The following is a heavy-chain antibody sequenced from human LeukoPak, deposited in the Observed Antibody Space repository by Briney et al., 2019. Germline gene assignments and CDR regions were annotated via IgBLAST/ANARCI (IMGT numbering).Heavy chain of an antibody. CDR2: ISGSGGST. J-gene: IGHJ1*01. CDR1: GSTFSSHA. CDR3: AKDLSMGAASGDEYFQH. D-gene: IGHD6-13*01. Sequence: PGGSLRLSCAASGSTFSSHAMSWVRQAPGKGLEWVSGISGSGGSTYYADSVKGRFTISRDNSKNTLYLQMNSLRAEDTAVYYCAKDLSMGAASGDEYFQHWGQGTLVTVSS. V-gene: IGHV3-23*01.